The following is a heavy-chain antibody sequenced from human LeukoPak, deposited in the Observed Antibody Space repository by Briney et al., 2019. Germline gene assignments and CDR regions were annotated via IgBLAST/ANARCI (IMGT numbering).Heavy chain of an antibody. CDR1: GYSISSGYY. CDR3: ASAKEIVSWFDP. Sequence: SSETLSLTCAVSGYSISSGYYWGWIRQPPGKGLEWIGSIYHSGSTYYNPSLKSRVTISVDTSKNQFSLKLSSVTAADTAVYYCASAKEIVSWFDPWGQGTLVTVSS. J-gene: IGHJ5*02. D-gene: IGHD1-26*01. CDR2: IYHSGST. V-gene: IGHV4-38-2*01.